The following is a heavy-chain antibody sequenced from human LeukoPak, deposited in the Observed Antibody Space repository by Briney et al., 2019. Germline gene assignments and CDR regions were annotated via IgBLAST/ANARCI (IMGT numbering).Heavy chain of an antibody. CDR2: VIPIFGTA. CDR3: ARAGGIAAAGTYYYYYYYMDV. J-gene: IGHJ6*03. Sequence: SVTVSCKASVGTFSSYAISWVRQAPGHGREWMGGVIPIFGTANYAQKFLGRVTITEDESTSTASMELSSLRSEDTAVYYCARAGGIAAAGTYYYYYYYMDVWGKGTTVTVTS. V-gene: IGHV1-69*01. CDR1: VGTFSSYA. D-gene: IGHD6-13*01.